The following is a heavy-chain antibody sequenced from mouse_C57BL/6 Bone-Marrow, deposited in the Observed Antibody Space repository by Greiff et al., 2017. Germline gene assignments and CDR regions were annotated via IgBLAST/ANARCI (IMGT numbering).Heavy chain of an antibody. CDR1: GYSFTGYY. Sequence: VHVKQSGPELVKPGASVKISCKASGYSFTGYYMNWVKQSPEKSLEWIGEINPSTGGTTYNQKFKAKATLTVDKSSSTAYMQLKSLTSEDSAVYYCARESYLLSFAYWGQGTLVTVSA. J-gene: IGHJ3*01. CDR2: INPSTGGT. CDR3: ARESYLLSFAY. V-gene: IGHV1-42*01. D-gene: IGHD2-10*01.